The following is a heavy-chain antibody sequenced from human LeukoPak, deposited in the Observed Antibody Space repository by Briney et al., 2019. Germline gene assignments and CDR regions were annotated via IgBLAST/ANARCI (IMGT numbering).Heavy chain of an antibody. CDR2: MNPSGGST. V-gene: IGHV1-46*01. D-gene: IGHD5-12*01. CDR1: GYTLTNHY. CDR3: ARDRVSGGYVTFDY. Sequence: ASVKVSCKASGYTLTNHYIHWVRQAPGQGLEWMGIMNPSGGSTSYPQKFQGRVTITRDTSTSTVYMELSSLRSEDTAVYYYARDRVSGGYVTFDYWGQGTLVTVSS. J-gene: IGHJ4*02.